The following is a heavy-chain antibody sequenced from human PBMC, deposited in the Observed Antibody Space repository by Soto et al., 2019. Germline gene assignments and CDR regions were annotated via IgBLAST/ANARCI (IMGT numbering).Heavy chain of an antibody. CDR2: IYYSGST. CDR3: ARRYGVYFDY. V-gene: IGHV4-59*08. J-gene: IGHJ4*02. D-gene: IGHD4-17*01. CDR1: GGSISSYY. Sequence: PSETLSLTCTVSGGSISSYYSSWIRQPPGKGLEWIGYIYYSGSTNYNPSLKSRVTISVDTSKNQFSLKLSSVTAADTAVYYCARRYGVYFDYWGQGTLVTVSS.